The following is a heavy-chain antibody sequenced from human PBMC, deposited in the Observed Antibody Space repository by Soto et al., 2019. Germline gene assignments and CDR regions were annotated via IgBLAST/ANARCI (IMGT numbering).Heavy chain of an antibody. CDR2: IYYSGST. Sequence: QVQLQESGPGLVKPSQTLSLTCTVSGGSISSGDYYWSWIRQPPGKGLEWIGYIYYSGSTYYNPSLKSRVTISVDTSKNQFSLKLSSVTAADTAVYYCARGGLPPDDAYYYGMDVWGQGTTVTVSS. V-gene: IGHV4-30-4*01. CDR3: ARGGLPPDDAYYYGMDV. D-gene: IGHD1-1*01. J-gene: IGHJ6*02. CDR1: GGSISSGDYY.